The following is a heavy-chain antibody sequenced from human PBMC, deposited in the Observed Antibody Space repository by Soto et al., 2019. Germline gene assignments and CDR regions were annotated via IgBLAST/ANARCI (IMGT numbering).Heavy chain of an antibody. CDR3: ASDSGYYYGMDV. Sequence: QVQLVQSGAEVKKPGASVKVSCKASGYTFTSYDINWVRQATGQGLEWMGWMNPNSGNTGYAQKFQGRVTMTRNTSISTAYMELSSLRSADTAVYYCASDSGYYYGMDVWGQGTTVTVSS. D-gene: IGHD3-10*01. V-gene: IGHV1-8*01. CDR1: GYTFTSYD. J-gene: IGHJ6*02. CDR2: MNPNSGNT.